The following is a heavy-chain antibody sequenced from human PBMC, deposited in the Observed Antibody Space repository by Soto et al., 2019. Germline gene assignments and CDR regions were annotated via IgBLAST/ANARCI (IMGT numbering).Heavy chain of an antibody. V-gene: IGHV3-64*01. Sequence: GGSLRLSCAASGFTFSSYAMHWVRQAPGKGLEYVSAISSNGGSTYYANSVKGRFTISRDNSKNTLYLQMGSLRAEDMAVYYCARGSSSSGWHLRPALFDYSGQATLVTVSS. CDR2: ISSNGGST. D-gene: IGHD6-19*01. CDR3: ARGSSSSGWHLRPALFDY. CDR1: GFTFSSYA. J-gene: IGHJ4*02.